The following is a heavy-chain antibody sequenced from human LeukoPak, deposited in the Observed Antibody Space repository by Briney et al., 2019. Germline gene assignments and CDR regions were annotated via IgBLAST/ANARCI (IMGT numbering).Heavy chain of an antibody. Sequence: SETLSLTCTVSGGSISSGGYYWNWIRQHPGKGLEWIGFIYYGGSTYYNPSLKSRITISVDTSKNQFSLKLSSVTAADTAVYYYARASVIAARPNSVDYWGQGTLVTVSS. CDR3: ARASVIAARPNSVDY. D-gene: IGHD6-6*01. V-gene: IGHV4-31*03. CDR2: IYYGGST. J-gene: IGHJ4*02. CDR1: GGSISSGGYY.